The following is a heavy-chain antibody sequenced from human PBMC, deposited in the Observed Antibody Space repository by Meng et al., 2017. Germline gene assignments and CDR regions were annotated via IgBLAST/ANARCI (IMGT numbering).Heavy chain of an antibody. J-gene: IGHJ5*02. D-gene: IGHD5-12*01. CDR3: ASKGGLSTYNWFDP. Sequence: HVQLQESRPGMLKPPQPLSLTCTVSGGSISSGGYYWSWIRQHPGKGLEWIGYIYYSGSTYYNPSLKSRVTISVDTSKNQFSLKLSSVTAADTAVYYCASKGGLSTYNWFDPWGQGTLVTVSS. CDR2: IYYSGST. CDR1: GGSISSGGYY. V-gene: IGHV4-31*03.